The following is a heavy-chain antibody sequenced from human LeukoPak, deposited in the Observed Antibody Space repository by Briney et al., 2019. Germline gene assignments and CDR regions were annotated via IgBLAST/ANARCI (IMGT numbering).Heavy chain of an antibody. J-gene: IGHJ5*02. CDR1: GFTFSSYA. CDR3: AKAMGGFIAVSGAT. D-gene: IGHD6-19*01. CDR2: ISGSGGSK. V-gene: IGHV3-23*01. Sequence: TGGSLRLSCAASGFTFSSYAMRWVRQAPGKGLEGVSAISGSGGSKEYADSGKGRFTISRDNSKNPLYLQVNSLRAEDTAVYYCAKAMGGFIAVSGATWGQGTLVTVSS.